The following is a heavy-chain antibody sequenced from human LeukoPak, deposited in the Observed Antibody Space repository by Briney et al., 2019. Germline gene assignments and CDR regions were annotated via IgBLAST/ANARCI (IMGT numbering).Heavy chain of an antibody. CDR2: IYYSGST. CDR1: GGSISSSSYY. Sequence: SETLSLTCTVSGGSISSSSYYWGWIRQPPGKGLEWIGSIYYSGSTYYNPSLKSRVTISVDTSKNQFSLQLSSVTAADTAVYYCASFEVVPPSYFFDYWGQGTLVTVSS. CDR3: ASFEVVPPSYFFDY. D-gene: IGHD2-2*01. V-gene: IGHV4-39*01. J-gene: IGHJ4*02.